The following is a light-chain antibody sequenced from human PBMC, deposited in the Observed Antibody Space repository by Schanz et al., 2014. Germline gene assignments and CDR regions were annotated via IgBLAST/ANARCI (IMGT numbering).Light chain of an antibody. J-gene: IGLJ3*02. CDR2: DVS. CDR1: SSDVGGYNY. V-gene: IGLV2-8*01. Sequence: QSVLTQPPSASGSPGQSVAISCTGTSSDVGGYNYVSWYQHHPGKAPKLMIYDVSKRPSGVPDRFSGSKSGTSASLAITGLQSEDEADYYCAAWDDSLNGLVFGGGTKLTVL. CDR3: AAWDDSLNGLV.